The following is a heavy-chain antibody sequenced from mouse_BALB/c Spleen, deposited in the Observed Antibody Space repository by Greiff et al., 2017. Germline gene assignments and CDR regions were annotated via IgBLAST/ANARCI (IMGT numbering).Heavy chain of an antibody. CDR3: TIFPHDGLYYYAMDY. Sequence: EVQLQQSGAELVRSGASVKLSCTASGFNIKDYYMHWVKQRPEQGLEWIGWIDPENGDTEYAPKFQGKATMTADTSSNTAYLQLSSLTSEDTAVYYCTIFPHDGLYYYAMDYWGQGTSVTVSS. J-gene: IGHJ4*01. CDR2: IDPENGDT. CDR1: GFNIKDYY. V-gene: IGHV14-4*02. D-gene: IGHD2-3*01.